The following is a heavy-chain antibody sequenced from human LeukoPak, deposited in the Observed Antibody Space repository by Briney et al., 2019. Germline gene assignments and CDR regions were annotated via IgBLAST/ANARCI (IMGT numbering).Heavy chain of an antibody. CDR1: GYSISSGYY. J-gene: IGHJ4*02. CDR3: ARLRYDILTGRWYYFDY. V-gene: IGHV4-38-2*02. D-gene: IGHD3-9*01. CDR2: IYHSGST. Sequence: SETLSLTCTVSGYSISSGYYWGWIRQPPGKGLEWIGSIYHSGSTYYNPSLKSRVTISVDTSKNQFSLKLSSVTAADTAVYYCARLRYDILTGRWYYFDYWGQGTLVTVSS.